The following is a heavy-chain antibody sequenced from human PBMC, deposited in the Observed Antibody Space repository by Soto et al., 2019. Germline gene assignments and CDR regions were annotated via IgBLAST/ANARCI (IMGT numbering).Heavy chain of an antibody. Sequence: GESLKISCKGSGYSFTSYWIGWVRQTPGKGLEWMGRIDPSDSYTNYSPSFQGHVTISADKSISTAYLQWSSLKASDTAMYYCARPLYYYDSSGYSSRGAFDIWGQGTMVTVSS. CDR2: IDPSDSYT. J-gene: IGHJ3*02. CDR1: GYSFTSYW. CDR3: ARPLYYYDSSGYSSRGAFDI. V-gene: IGHV5-10-1*01. D-gene: IGHD3-22*01.